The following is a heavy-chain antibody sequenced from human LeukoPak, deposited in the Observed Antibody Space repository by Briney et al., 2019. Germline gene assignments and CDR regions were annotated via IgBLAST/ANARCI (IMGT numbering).Heavy chain of an antibody. CDR3: AKVADSSGWDYYFDY. V-gene: IGHV3-30*18. J-gene: IGHJ4*02. CDR1: GFTFSSYG. Sequence: GGSLRLSCAASGFTFSSYGMHWVRQAPGKGLEWVAVISYDGSNKYYADSVKGRFTISRDNSKNTLYLQMSSLRAEDTAVYYCAKVADSSGWDYYFDYWGQGTLVTVSS. CDR2: ISYDGSNK. D-gene: IGHD6-19*01.